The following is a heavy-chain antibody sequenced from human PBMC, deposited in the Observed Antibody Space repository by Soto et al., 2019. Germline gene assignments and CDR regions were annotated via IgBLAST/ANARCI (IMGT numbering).Heavy chain of an antibody. J-gene: IGHJ4*03. D-gene: IGHD2-15*01. V-gene: IGHV3-30*03. Sequence: PGGSLRLSCAASGFTFISYGIHCCRHAPVKGLEWVAVISYDGSNKYYADSVKGRFTISRDNSKNTLYLQMNSLRAEDTAVYYCAMEAGYCSGGSCHYFDYWGQGTTVTVSS. CDR3: AMEAGYCSGGSCHYFDY. CDR2: ISYDGSNK. CDR1: GFTFISYG.